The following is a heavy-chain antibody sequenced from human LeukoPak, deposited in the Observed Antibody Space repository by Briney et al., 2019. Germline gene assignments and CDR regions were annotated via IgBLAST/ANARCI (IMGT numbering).Heavy chain of an antibody. Sequence: ASVKVSCKASGYTFTAYYLHWVRQAPGQGLEWMGWVSPKSGGTSYAQKFQGRVTMTRDTSITTAYMELSSLTSDDTAMYYCARDGIYSTSFDAYDIWGQGTMVTVPS. CDR2: VSPKSGGT. CDR3: ARDGIYSTSFDAYDI. CDR1: GYTFTAYY. V-gene: IGHV1-2*02. D-gene: IGHD6-6*01. J-gene: IGHJ3*02.